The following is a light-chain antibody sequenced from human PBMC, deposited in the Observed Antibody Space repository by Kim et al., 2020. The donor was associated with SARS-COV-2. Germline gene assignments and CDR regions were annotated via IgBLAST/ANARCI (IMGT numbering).Light chain of an antibody. V-gene: IGKV3-15*01. CDR3: QQYNNWPLT. J-gene: IGKJ4*01. CDR2: GAS. CDR1: QSVSSN. Sequence: EIVMTQSPATLSVSPGERATLSCRASQSVSSNLAWYQQKPGQAPRLLIYGASTGATGIPARFSGSGSGTEFTLTISSLQSEDLAVYYYQQYNNWPLTFGGGTKVDIK.